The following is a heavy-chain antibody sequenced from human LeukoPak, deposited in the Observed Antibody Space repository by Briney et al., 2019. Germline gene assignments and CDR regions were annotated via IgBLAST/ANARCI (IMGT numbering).Heavy chain of an antibody. J-gene: IGHJ4*02. V-gene: IGHV4-59*02. Sequence: ASETLSLTCVVSGGSVSGYYWGWIRQPPGRGLEWIGYVYYSGSTNYNPSFKSRITISVDTSRNQFSLQLSSVTAADTAVYYCARIHRYCSGGACYVLDNWGQGTLVAVSS. CDR1: GGSVSGYY. CDR3: ARIHRYCSGGACYVLDN. CDR2: VYYSGST. D-gene: IGHD2-15*01.